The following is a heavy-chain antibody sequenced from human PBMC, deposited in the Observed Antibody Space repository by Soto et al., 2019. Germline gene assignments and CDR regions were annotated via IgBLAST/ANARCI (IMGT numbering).Heavy chain of an antibody. V-gene: IGHV3-21*01. D-gene: IGHD2-2*01. CDR3: ARDLISSTYYYYGMDV. J-gene: IGHJ6*02. CDR1: GFTFSSYS. CDR2: ISSSSSYI. Sequence: GSLRLSCAASGFTFSSYSMNWVRQAPGKGLEWVSSISSSSSYIYYADSVKGRFTISRDNAKNSLYLQMNSLRAEDTAVYYCARDLISSTYYYYGMDVWGQGTTVTVSS.